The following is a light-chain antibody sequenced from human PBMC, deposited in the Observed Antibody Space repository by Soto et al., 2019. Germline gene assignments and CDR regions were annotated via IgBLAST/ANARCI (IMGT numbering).Light chain of an antibody. J-gene: IGKJ2*01. CDR3: QQYESTPPT. CDR1: QSVLYSSNNKNY. V-gene: IGKV4-1*01. CDR2: CAS. Sequence: DIVMTQSPDSLAVSLGERATINCKSSQSVLYSSNNKNYLAWYQQRPGQPPKLLIYCASTRESGVPDRFSGSGSGTHFTLTITSLQAEDVAVYYCQQYESTPPTFGQGTKLEIK.